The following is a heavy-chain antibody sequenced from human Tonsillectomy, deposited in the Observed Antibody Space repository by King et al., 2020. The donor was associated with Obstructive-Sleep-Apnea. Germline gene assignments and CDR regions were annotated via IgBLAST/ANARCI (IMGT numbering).Heavy chain of an antibody. CDR2: IIPISGTA. V-gene: IGHV1-69*01. J-gene: IGHJ6*02. CDR3: ARDLTGMDV. D-gene: IGHD3-9*01. Sequence: VQLVESGAEVKKPGSSVKVSCKASGGTFSSYTISWVRQAPGQGLEWMGGIIPISGTAHYAQTFQGRLTISADDSTTAVFMELNSLRSEDTAVYYCARDLTGMDVWGRGTTVAVSS. CDR1: GGTFSSYT.